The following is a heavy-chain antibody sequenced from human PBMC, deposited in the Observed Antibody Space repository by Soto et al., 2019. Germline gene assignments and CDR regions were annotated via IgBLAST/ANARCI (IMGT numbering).Heavy chain of an antibody. D-gene: IGHD4-4*01. Sequence: GGSLRLSCAASGFTFSNAWMHWVRQAPGKGLEWVGGIKSRTGGGTTDYAAPVKGRFTISRDNSKNTLYLQMNSLRAEDTAVYYCAKEIETTLQIEVPAFGASSVFDYWGQGTLVTVSS. CDR2: IKSRTGGGTT. V-gene: IGHV3-15*07. CDR3: AKEIETTLQIEVPAFGASSVFDY. J-gene: IGHJ4*02. CDR1: GFTFSNAW.